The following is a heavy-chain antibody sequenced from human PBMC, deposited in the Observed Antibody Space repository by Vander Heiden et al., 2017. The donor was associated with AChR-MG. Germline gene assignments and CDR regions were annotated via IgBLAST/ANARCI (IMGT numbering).Heavy chain of an antibody. CDR3: ARDSYYYDSSGPQA. J-gene: IGHJ5*02. V-gene: IGHV3-21*01. D-gene: IGHD3-22*01. Sequence: EVQLVVSGGGLVKPGGSLRLSCAASGFSFSTYSMNWVRQAPGKGLEWVSSISSSSTYIYYADSVKGRFTISRDNAKNVLYLQMNSLRADDTAVYYCARDSYYYDSSGPQAWGQGALVTVSS. CDR1: GFSFSTYS. CDR2: ISSSSTYI.